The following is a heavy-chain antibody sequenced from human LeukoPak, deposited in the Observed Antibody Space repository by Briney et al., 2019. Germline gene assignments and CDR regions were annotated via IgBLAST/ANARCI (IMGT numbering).Heavy chain of an antibody. CDR2: ISYDGSNK. D-gene: IGHD2-21*01. CDR3: ASLIVVRPY. J-gene: IGHJ4*02. CDR1: GFTFSSYA. Sequence: GGSLRLSCAASGFTFSSYAMHWARQAPGKGLEWVAVISYDGSNKYYADSVKGRFTISRDNSKNTLYLQMNSLRTEDTAVYYCASLIVVRPYWGQGTLVTVSS. V-gene: IGHV3-30*04.